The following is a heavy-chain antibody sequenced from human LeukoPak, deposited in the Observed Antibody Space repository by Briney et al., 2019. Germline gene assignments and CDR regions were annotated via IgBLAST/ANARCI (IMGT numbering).Heavy chain of an antibody. J-gene: IGHJ4*02. CDR1: GFTFSSYA. V-gene: IGHV3-30*04. CDR3: AKDHSSGWDYFDY. Sequence: GGSLRLSCAASGFTFSSYAMHWVRQAPGKGLEWVAVISYDGSNKYYADSVKGRFTISRDNSKNTLYLQMNSLRAEDTAVYYCAKDHSSGWDYFDYWGQGTLVTVSS. CDR2: ISYDGSNK. D-gene: IGHD6-19*01.